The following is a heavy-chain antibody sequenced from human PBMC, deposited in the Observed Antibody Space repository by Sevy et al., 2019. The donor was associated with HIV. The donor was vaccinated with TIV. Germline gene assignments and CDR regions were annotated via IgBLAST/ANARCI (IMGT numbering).Heavy chain of an antibody. Sequence: GGSLRLSCAASGFTFSSYHMSWVRQAPGKGLEWVSAVSGSGSTTYYAGSLKGRFTISRDNSKNTVYLQMSSLRADDTALYYCAKGGAARPEFWGQGTLVTVSS. CDR3: AKGGAARPEF. J-gene: IGHJ4*02. CDR2: VSGSGSTT. CDR1: GFTFSSYH. V-gene: IGHV3-23*01. D-gene: IGHD6-6*01.